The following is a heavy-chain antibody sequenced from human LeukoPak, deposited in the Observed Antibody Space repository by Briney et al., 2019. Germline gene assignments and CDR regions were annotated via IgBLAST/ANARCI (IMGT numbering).Heavy chain of an antibody. CDR2: ISRSNGSSI. V-gene: IGHV3-48*03. CDR1: GFTFSNYE. Sequence: GGSLRLSCAASGFTFSNYEMNWVRQAPGRGLEWVSYISRSNGSSIYYADSVKGRFTISRDNAKNSLYLQMNSLRAEDTAVYYCARGDCSGGSCYLFDYWGQGALVTVSS. CDR3: ARGDCSGGSCYLFDY. J-gene: IGHJ4*02. D-gene: IGHD2-15*01.